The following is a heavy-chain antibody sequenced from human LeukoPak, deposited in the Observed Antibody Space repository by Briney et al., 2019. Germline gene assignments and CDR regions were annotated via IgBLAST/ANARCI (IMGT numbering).Heavy chain of an antibody. D-gene: IGHD1-26*01. CDR2: IHSNGNT. Sequence: PSETLSLTCSVSGGSISDHHWSWVRQPPGKGLEYIGFIHSNGNTNYDPSLMSRITISIDTSENHFSLRLTSVTAADTAVYYCAREKVGAPKANAFDIWGQGTMVTVSS. CDR1: GGSISDHH. V-gene: IGHV4-59*11. J-gene: IGHJ3*02. CDR3: AREKVGAPKANAFDI.